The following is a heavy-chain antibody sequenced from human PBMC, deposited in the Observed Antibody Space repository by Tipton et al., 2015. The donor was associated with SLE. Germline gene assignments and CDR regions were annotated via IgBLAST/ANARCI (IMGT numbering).Heavy chain of an antibody. D-gene: IGHD3-22*01. CDR2: ISSSSSYI. V-gene: IGHV3-21*01. J-gene: IGHJ4*02. Sequence: SLRLSCAASGFTFSDYYMNWVRQAPGKGLEWVSSISSSSSYIYYADSVKGRFTISRDNAKNSLYLQMNSLRAEDTAVYYCARGAEDYYDSPRRGYWGQGTLVTVSS. CDR3: ARGAEDYYDSPRRGY. CDR1: GFTFSDYY.